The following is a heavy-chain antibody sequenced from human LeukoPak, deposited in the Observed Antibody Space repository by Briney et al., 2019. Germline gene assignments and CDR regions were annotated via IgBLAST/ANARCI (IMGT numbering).Heavy chain of an antibody. J-gene: IGHJ4*02. CDR2: INPNSGDT. D-gene: IGHD1-1*01. CDR3: ARGHTTWSSFDY. CDR1: EYTLTDYY. V-gene: IGHV1-2*02. Sequence: ASVKVSCKASEYTLTDYYVLWVRQAPGQGLEWMGWINPNSGDTNYAQKFQGRVTMTRDTSISTAYMELSGLTSDDAAVYYCARGHTTWSSFDYWGQGTLVTISS.